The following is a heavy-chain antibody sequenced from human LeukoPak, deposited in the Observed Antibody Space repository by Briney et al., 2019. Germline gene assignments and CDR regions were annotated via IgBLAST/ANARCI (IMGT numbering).Heavy chain of an antibody. Sequence: GSLRLSCAASGFTFSSYGMHWVRQAPGKGLEWVALISYDGSNKYYADSVKGRFTISRDNSKNTLYLQMNSLRAEDTAVYYCAKDDGYSYGSVDYWGQGTLVTVSS. CDR3: AKDDGYSYGSVDY. D-gene: IGHD5-18*01. V-gene: IGHV3-30*18. J-gene: IGHJ4*02. CDR2: ISYDGSNK. CDR1: GFTFSSYG.